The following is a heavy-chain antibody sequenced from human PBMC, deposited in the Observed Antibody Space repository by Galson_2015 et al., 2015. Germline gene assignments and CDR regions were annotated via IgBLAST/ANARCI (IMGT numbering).Heavy chain of an antibody. D-gene: IGHD5-12*01. CDR1: GGSISSSSYY. J-gene: IGHJ4*02. Sequence: SETLSLTCTVSGGSISSSSYYWGWIRQPPGKGLEWIGSIYYSGSTYYNPSLKSRVTISVDTSKNQFSLMLSSVTAADTAVYYCARRRGYSGYDYEYWGQGTLVTVSS. CDR3: ARRRGYSGYDYEY. V-gene: IGHV4-39*01. CDR2: IYYSGST.